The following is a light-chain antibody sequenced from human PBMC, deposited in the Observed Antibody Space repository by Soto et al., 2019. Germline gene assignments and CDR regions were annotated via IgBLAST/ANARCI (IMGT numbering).Light chain of an antibody. Sequence: EVVLTQSPGTLSLSPGESATLSCRASQSVGRNYLAWFQHKPGQAPRLVIYDASNRATGVPDRFSGTGSGTDFTLTVSRLEPEDFTVYYCQQFSSYPLTFGGGTKVDIK. CDR1: QSVGRNY. V-gene: IGKV3-20*01. CDR2: DAS. CDR3: QQFSSYPLT. J-gene: IGKJ4*01.